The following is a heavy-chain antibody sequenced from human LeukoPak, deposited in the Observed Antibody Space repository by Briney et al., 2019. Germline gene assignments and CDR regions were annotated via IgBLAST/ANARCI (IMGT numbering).Heavy chain of an antibody. CDR1: GFTFSSYG. D-gene: IGHD2-15*01. Sequence: GGSLRLSCAASGFTFSSYGMHRVRQAPGKGLEWVAIISYDGTNKYYADSVKGRFTISRDNPKNTLYLQMDGLRAEDTAVYYCANILGYCSGGSCPLDAFDIWGQGAMVTVSS. CDR2: ISYDGTNK. J-gene: IGHJ3*02. V-gene: IGHV3-30*18. CDR3: ANILGYCSGGSCPLDAFDI.